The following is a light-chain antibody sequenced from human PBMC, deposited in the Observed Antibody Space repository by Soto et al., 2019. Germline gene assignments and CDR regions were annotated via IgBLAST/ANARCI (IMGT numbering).Light chain of an antibody. CDR1: RSVSSSF. Sequence: EIVMTQSPATLSVSPGERATLSCRASRSVSSSFLAWYQQKPGQAPRLLISGASSRATGIPDRFSGSGSGTDFTLTISRLEPEDFAVFYCQQYGTSPPTFGQGTKVDIK. CDR3: QQYGTSPPT. CDR2: GAS. J-gene: IGKJ1*01. V-gene: IGKV3-20*01.